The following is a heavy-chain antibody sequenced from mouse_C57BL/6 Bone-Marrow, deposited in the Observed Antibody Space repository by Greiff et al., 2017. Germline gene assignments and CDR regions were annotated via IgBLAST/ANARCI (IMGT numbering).Heavy chain of an antibody. V-gene: IGHV1-69*01. D-gene: IGHD1-1*01. Sequence: QVQLQQSGAELVMPGASVKLSCKASGYTFTSYWMHWVKQRPGQGLEWIGEIDPSDSYTNYNQKFKGKSTLTVDKSSSTAYMQLSSLTSEDSAVYYCAKEAYYVGMDYWGQGTSVTVSA. J-gene: IGHJ4*01. CDR3: AKEAYYVGMDY. CDR2: IDPSDSYT. CDR1: GYTFTSYW.